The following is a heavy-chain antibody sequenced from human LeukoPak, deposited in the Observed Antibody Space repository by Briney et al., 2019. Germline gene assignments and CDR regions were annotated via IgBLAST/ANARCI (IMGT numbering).Heavy chain of an antibody. CDR3: AGRQHIVVVTATRGSFDM. CDR2: VFNSGRI. V-gene: IGHV4-59*01. Sequence: PSEILSLTCTVSGGSISSYYWSWIRQPPGKGLEWIGDVFNSGRINLNPSLRSRATMSVDTSKNQFSLKLSSLTAADTAVYYCAGRQHIVVVTATRGSFDMWGQGTMVTVSS. CDR1: GGSISSYY. D-gene: IGHD2-21*02. J-gene: IGHJ3*02.